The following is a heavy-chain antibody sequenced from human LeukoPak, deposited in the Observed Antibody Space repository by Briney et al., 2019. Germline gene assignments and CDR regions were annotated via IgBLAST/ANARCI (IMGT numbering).Heavy chain of an antibody. Sequence: SGGSLRLSCAASGFLFSSYGMHWVRQSPGKGLDWVAAIWYDESKTYYAGSVKGRFTISRDSSENTLYLQMTSLRAEDAAIYYCVKDLVPAASSRWFDSWGQGTLVTVSS. CDR3: VKDLVPAASSRWFDS. CDR2: IWYDESKT. J-gene: IGHJ5*01. V-gene: IGHV3-33*06. CDR1: GFLFSSYG. D-gene: IGHD2-2*01.